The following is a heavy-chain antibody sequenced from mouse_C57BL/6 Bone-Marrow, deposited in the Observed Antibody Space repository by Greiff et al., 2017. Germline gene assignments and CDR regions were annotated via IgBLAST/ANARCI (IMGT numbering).Heavy chain of an antibody. CDR3: ARNYGSSYWYFDV. V-gene: IGHV1-81*01. CDR1: GYTFTSYG. Sequence: QVQLQQSGAELARPGASVKLSCKASGYTFTSYGISWVKQRTGQGLEWIGEIYPRSGNTYYTEKFKGKATLTADKSSSTEYMKLRSLTSEDSAVYFCARNYGSSYWYFDVWGTGTAVTVSS. J-gene: IGHJ1*03. D-gene: IGHD1-1*01. CDR2: IYPRSGNT.